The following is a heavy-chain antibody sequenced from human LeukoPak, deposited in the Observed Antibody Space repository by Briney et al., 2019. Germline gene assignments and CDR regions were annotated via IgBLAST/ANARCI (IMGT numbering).Heavy chain of an antibody. Sequence: HPGGSLRLSCAASGFTFSSYAMHWVRQAPGKGLEWVAVLSYDGTNKYYADSVKGRFTISRDNSKSTLYLQMNSLRAEDTAVYYCARDHHVFDSSGYYLYFDYWGQGTLVTVSS. D-gene: IGHD3-22*01. J-gene: IGHJ4*02. CDR1: GFTFSSYA. CDR3: ARDHHVFDSSGYYLYFDY. CDR2: LSYDGTNK. V-gene: IGHV3-30-3*01.